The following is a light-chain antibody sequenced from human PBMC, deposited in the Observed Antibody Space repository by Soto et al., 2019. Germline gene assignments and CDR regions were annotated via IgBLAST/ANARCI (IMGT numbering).Light chain of an antibody. V-gene: IGLV2-14*03. J-gene: IGLJ3*02. CDR2: DVS. CDR1: SGDIGAYDH. CDR3: SSSTHSNTLV. Sequence: QSALTQPASVSGSPGQSVTLSCSGTSGDIGAYDHVAWFQQHPGKVPKLLLRDVSNRPSGVSSRFSGPKSGNTASLTISGLRPEDEGDYYCSSSTHSNTLVFGGGTKLTVL.